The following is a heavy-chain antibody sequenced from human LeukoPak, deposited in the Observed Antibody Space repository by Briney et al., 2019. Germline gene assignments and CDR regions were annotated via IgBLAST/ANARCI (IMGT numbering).Heavy chain of an antibody. Sequence: SQTLSLTCTVSGGSISSGGYYWSWIRQHPGKGLEWIGYIYYSGSTNYNPSLKSRVTISVDTSKNQFSLKLSSVTAADTAVYYCARTRDLGYFDYWGQGTLVTVSS. CDR2: IYYSGST. J-gene: IGHJ4*02. D-gene: IGHD7-27*01. CDR1: GGSISSGGYY. CDR3: ARTRDLGYFDY. V-gene: IGHV4-31*03.